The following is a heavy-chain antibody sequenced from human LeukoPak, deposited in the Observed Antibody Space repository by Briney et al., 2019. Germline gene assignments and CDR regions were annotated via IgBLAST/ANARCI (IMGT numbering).Heavy chain of an antibody. CDR2: ISAYNGNT. V-gene: IGHV1-18*01. J-gene: IGHJ4*02. Sequence: ASVKVSRKASGYTFTSYGISWVRQAPGQGLEWMGWISAYNGNTNYAQKLQGRVTMTTDTSTSTAYMELRSLRSDDTAVYYCARGCSSTSCYTPNFDYWGQGTLVTVSS. D-gene: IGHD2-2*02. CDR1: GYTFTSYG. CDR3: ARGCSSTSCYTPNFDY.